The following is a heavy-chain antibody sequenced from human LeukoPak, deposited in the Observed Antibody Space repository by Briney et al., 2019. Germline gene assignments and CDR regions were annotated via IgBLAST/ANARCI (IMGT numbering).Heavy chain of an antibody. Sequence: SETLSLTCAVYGGSFSGYYWSWIRQPAGKGLEWIGRIYTSGSTNYNPSLKSRVTISVDTSKNQFSLKLSSVTAADTAVYYCARADSTPGGYFDYWGQGALVTVSS. V-gene: IGHV4-59*10. CDR2: IYTSGST. CDR1: GGSFSGYY. D-gene: IGHD3-22*01. J-gene: IGHJ4*02. CDR3: ARADSTPGGYFDY.